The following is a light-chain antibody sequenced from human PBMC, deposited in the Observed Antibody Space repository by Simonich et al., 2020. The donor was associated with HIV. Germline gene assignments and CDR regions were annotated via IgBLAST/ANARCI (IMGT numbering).Light chain of an antibody. Sequence: DIQMTQSPSSLSASVGDRVTITCRTSQSISNYLNLYQQKPGKAPKLLIYAASNLQSGVPSRFSGSGSGTDFTLTISSLQPEDFATYYCQQSYSSLSYTFGLGTKLEIK. CDR3: QQSYSSLSYT. CDR1: QSISNY. J-gene: IGKJ2*01. CDR2: AAS. V-gene: IGKV1-39*01.